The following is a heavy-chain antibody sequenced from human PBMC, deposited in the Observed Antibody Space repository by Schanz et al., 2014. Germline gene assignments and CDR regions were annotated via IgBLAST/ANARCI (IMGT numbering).Heavy chain of an antibody. D-gene: IGHD6-19*01. J-gene: IGHJ4*02. Sequence: EVHLVESGGGLVQPGGSLRLSCAASGLIFSNYVMSWVRQAPGKGLEWVSYISSASSTINYADSVKGRFTISRDNAKSSLYLQMNSLRVEDTAVYYCAASSGWHPSTDYWGQGTLVTVSS. CDR3: AASSGWHPSTDY. V-gene: IGHV3-48*04. CDR1: GLIFSNYV. CDR2: ISSASSTI.